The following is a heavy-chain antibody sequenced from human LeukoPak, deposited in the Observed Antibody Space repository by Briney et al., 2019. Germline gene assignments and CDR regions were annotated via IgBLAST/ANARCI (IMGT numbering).Heavy chain of an antibody. CDR3: ARMTARLYRGFDY. CDR1: GGSISSYY. D-gene: IGHD6-6*01. V-gene: IGHV4-59*01. J-gene: IGHJ4*02. Sequence: SETLSLTCTVSGGSISSYYWSWIRQPPGKGLEWIEYIYYSGSTNYNPSLKSRVTISVDTSKNQFSLKLSSVTAADTAVYYCARMTARLYRGFDYWGQGTLVTVSS. CDR2: IYYSGST.